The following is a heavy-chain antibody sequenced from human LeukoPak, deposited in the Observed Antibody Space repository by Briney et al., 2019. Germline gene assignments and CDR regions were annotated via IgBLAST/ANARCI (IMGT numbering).Heavy chain of an antibody. D-gene: IGHD4-17*01. J-gene: IGHJ2*01. V-gene: IGHV3-53*01. CDR3: AREATVTTDWYFDL. CDR1: GFTVSSNY. Sequence: GGSLRLSCAASGFTVSSNYMSWVRQAPGKGLEWVSVIYSGGSTYYADCVRGRFTISRDNSKNTLYLQMNSLRAEDTAVYYCAREATVTTDWYFDLWGRGTLVTVSS. CDR2: IYSGGST.